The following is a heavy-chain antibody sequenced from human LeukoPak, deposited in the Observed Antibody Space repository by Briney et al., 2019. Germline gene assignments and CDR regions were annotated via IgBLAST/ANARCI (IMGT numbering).Heavy chain of an antibody. CDR3: ARVPLRFGELGNWFDP. CDR2: ISSSSSYI. J-gene: IGHJ5*02. V-gene: IGHV3-21*01. Sequence: GGSLRLSCAASGFTFSSYSMNWVRQAPGKGLEWVSSISSSSSYIYYADSVKGRFTISRDNAKNSLYLQMNGLRAEDTAVYYCARVPLRFGELGNWFDPWGQGTLVTVSS. D-gene: IGHD3-10*01. CDR1: GFTFSSYS.